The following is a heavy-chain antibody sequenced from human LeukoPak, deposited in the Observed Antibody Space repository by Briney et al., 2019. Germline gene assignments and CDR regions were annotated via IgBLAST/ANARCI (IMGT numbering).Heavy chain of an antibody. CDR3: ARGVTGWHNGDWFDP. D-gene: IGHD3-10*01. J-gene: IGHJ5*02. Sequence: SVKVSCKASGGTFSSYAISWVRQAPGQGLEWMGRIIPILGIANYAQKFQGRVTITADKSTSTAYMELSSLRSEDTAVYYCARGVTGWHNGDWFDPWGQGTLVTVSS. CDR1: GGTFSSYA. V-gene: IGHV1-69*04. CDR2: IIPILGIA.